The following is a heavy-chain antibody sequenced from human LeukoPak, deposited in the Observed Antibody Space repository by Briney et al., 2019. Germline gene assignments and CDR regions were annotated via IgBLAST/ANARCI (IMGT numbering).Heavy chain of an antibody. Sequence: PETLSLTCAVSGGPFSGYFWSWIRQSSGKGLEWIGGIHNSGTTNYNPSLNSRVTISEDTSENQFYLNLSSVTAADTAVYYCARRYYWGQGTLVTVSS. CDR2: IHNSGTT. J-gene: IGHJ4*02. CDR3: ARRYY. CDR1: GGPFSGYF. V-gene: IGHV4-34*01.